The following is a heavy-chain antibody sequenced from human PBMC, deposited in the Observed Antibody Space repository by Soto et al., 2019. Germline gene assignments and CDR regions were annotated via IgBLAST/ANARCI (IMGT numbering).Heavy chain of an antibody. J-gene: IGHJ4*02. Sequence: PEETLSLTTIASGCTISRRSYYSALRRQPPGKGLEWIGSISYSGSTSHNLSLKSRTTISVDTSKNQFSLKLSSVTAADTAVYYCARQSYSFGPPNFDYWGQGTLVTVSS. CDR3: ARQSYSFGPPNFDY. CDR2: ISYSGST. V-gene: IGHV4-39*01. D-gene: IGHD5-18*01. CDR1: GCTISRRSYY.